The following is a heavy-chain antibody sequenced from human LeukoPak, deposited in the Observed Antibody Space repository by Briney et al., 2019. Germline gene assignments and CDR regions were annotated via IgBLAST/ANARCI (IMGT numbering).Heavy chain of an antibody. V-gene: IGHV4-34*01. Sequence: KASETLSLTCAVYGGSFSGYYRSWIRQPPGKGLEWIGEINHSGSTNYNPSLKSRVTISVDTSKNQFSLKLSSVTAADTAVYYCARSGSGSSHYYFDYWGQGTLVTVSS. CDR1: GGSFSGYY. CDR2: INHSGST. CDR3: ARSGSGSSHYYFDY. D-gene: IGHD3-22*01. J-gene: IGHJ4*02.